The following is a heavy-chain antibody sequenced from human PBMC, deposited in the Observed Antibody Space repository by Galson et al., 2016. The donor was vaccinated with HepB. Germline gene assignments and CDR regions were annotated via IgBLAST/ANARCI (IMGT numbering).Heavy chain of an antibody. Sequence: MPGKGLEWMGIISPGDSTTRYSPSFHGQVTISADKSISTAYLQWSSLKASDTAIYYCARHPYGMDVWGQGTTVTVSS. V-gene: IGHV5-51*01. J-gene: IGHJ6*02. CDR2: ISPGDSTT. CDR3: ARHPYGMDV.